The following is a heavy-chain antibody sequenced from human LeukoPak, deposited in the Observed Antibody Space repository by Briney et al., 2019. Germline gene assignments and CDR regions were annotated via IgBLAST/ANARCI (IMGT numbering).Heavy chain of an antibody. CDR2: INSDATRR. V-gene: IGHV3-74*01. J-gene: IGHJ4*02. CDR3: TRVGYIDEGIDY. D-gene: IGHD5-24*01. CDR1: GFTFSDYW. Sequence: GGSLRLSCVASGFTFSDYWIHWVRQSPGKGLVWISRINSDATRRRYADSVKGRFTISRDNAKNSLYLQMNSLRAEDTAIYYCTRVGYIDEGIDYWGQGTLVTVSS.